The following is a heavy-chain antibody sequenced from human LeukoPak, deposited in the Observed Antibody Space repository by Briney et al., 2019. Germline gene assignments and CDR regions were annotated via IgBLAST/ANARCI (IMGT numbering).Heavy chain of an antibody. CDR2: ISFDGSNK. Sequence: GGSLRLSCAASGFTFSSYGMHCVRQAPGKGLEWVAVISFDGSNKYYADSVKGRFTISRDNSKNTLYLQMNSLRAENTAVYYCAKERIPARRSGFDYWGQGTLVTVSS. D-gene: IGHD6-6*01. CDR1: GFTFSSYG. CDR3: AKERIPARRSGFDY. V-gene: IGHV3-30*18. J-gene: IGHJ4*02.